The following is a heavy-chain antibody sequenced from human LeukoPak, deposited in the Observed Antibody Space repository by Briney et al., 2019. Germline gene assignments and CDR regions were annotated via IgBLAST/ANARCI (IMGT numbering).Heavy chain of an antibody. CDR1: GFTFDDYA. CDR3: ATAQGIAVAGDDY. J-gene: IGHJ4*02. D-gene: IGHD6-19*01. CDR2: ISGDGGST. V-gene: IGHV3-43*02. Sequence: GGSLRLSCAASGFTFDDYAMHWVRQAPGKGLEWVSRISGDGGSTYYADSVKGRFTISRDNSKNSLYLQMNSLRTEDTALYYCATAQGIAVAGDDYWGQGTLVTVSS.